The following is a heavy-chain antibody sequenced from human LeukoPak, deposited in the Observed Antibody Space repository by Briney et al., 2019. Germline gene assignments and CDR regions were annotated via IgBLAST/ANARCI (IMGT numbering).Heavy chain of an antibody. CDR2: IYYSGST. J-gene: IGHJ2*01. V-gene: IGHV4-39*01. CDR1: GGSISSSNYY. D-gene: IGHD3-22*01. Sequence: SETLSLTCTVSGGSISSSNYYWGWIRQPPGKGLEWIGSIYYSGSTYYNPSLKSRVTISVDTSKNQFSLKLSSVTAADTAVYYCARAEGEYYDSSGGYWYFDLWGRGTLVTVSS. CDR3: ARAEGEYYDSSGGYWYFDL.